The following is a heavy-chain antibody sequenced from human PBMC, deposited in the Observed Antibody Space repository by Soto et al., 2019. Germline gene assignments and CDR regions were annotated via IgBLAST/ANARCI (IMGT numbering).Heavy chain of an antibody. CDR2: ISAHNGKT. J-gene: IGHJ4*02. V-gene: IGHV1-18*01. D-gene: IGHD1-1*01. CDR1: GYTFTSYG. Sequence: QVHLVQSGAEVKKPGASVKVSCKGSGYTFTSYGITWVRQAPGQGLEWMGWISAHNGKTNYAQKVQGRVTVTRDTSTSTAYMELRSLRSDDTAVYYCARGRYGDYWGQGALVTVSS. CDR3: ARGRYGDY.